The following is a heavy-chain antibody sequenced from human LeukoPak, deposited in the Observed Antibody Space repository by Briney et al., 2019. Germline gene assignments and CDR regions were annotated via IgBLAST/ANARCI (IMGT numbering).Heavy chain of an antibody. CDR3: ARDSGGSYYYYYGMDV. D-gene: IGHD1-26*01. CDR2: IYYSGST. Sequence: SETLSLTCTVSGGSISSYYWSWIRQPPGKGLEWIGYIYYSGSTNYNPSLKSRVTISVDTSKNQFSLKLSSVTAADTAVYYCARDSGGSYYYYYGMDVWGQGTTVTVSS. CDR1: GGSISSYY. V-gene: IGHV4-59*01. J-gene: IGHJ6*02.